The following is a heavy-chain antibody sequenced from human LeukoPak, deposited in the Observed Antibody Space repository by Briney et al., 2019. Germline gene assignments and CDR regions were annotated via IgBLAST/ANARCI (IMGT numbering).Heavy chain of an antibody. CDR1: GGSISSYY. D-gene: IGHD4-17*01. CDR2: SYTSGST. CDR3: ARDPPYGDYWYFDL. V-gene: IGHV4-4*07. Sequence: SETLSLACTVSGGSISSYYWSWIRQPAGKGLEWIGRSYTSGSTNYNPSLKSRVTMSVDTSKNQFSLKLSSVTAADTAVYYCARDPPYGDYWYFDLWGRGTLVTVSS. J-gene: IGHJ2*01.